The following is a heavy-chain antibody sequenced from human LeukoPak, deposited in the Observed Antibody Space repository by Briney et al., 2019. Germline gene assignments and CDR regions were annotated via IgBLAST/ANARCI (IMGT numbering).Heavy chain of an antibody. J-gene: IGHJ3*02. CDR2: IYYSGST. V-gene: IGHV4-39*07. D-gene: IGHD6-13*01. CDR1: GGSLSSISDY. CDR3: ARGHGREAAAGGDAFDI. Sequence: PETLSLTCTVYGGSLSSISDYWGGIRQPPGKGLEWVGRIYYSGSTYYTPSLKSRITISVDTSKKQFSLKVSSVTAADTAVYYCARGHGREAAAGGDAFDIWGQGTMVTVSS.